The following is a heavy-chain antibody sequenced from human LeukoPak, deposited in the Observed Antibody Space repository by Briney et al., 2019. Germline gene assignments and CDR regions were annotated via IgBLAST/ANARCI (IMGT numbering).Heavy chain of an antibody. CDR1: GGSVISSNYY. Sequence: SETLSLTCSVSGGSVISSNYYWGWIRQPPGKGLEWIGNIYHSGSTYYNPSLKSRVTISVDTSKNDFSLKLISVTAADTAVYYCATYTPLTGSIYAFDIWGQGTMVTVSS. CDR2: IYHSGST. J-gene: IGHJ3*02. V-gene: IGHV4-39*07. CDR3: ATYTPLTGSIYAFDI. D-gene: IGHD1-20*01.